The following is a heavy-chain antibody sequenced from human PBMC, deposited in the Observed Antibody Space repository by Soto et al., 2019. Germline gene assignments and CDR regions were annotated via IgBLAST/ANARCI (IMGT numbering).Heavy chain of an antibody. CDR1: GGSISSGDYY. Sequence: SETLSLTCTVSGGSISSGDYYWSWIRQPPGKGLEWIGYIYYSGSTCYNPSLKSRVTISVDTPKNQFSLKLSSVTAADTAVYYCASQKLDVPAYFDYWGQGTLVTVSS. V-gene: IGHV4-30-4*01. CDR3: ASQKLDVPAYFDY. D-gene: IGHD4-4*01. J-gene: IGHJ4*02. CDR2: IYYSGST.